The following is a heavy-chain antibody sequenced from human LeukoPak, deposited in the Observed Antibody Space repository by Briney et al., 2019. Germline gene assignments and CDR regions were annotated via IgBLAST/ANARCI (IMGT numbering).Heavy chain of an antibody. D-gene: IGHD3-10*01. CDR1: GGSFSGYY. J-gene: IGHJ5*02. Sequence: SETLSLTCPDYGGSFSGYYWSWIRQPPGKGPESIGEINHSGSTNYNPSLKSRVTISVDTSKNQFSLKLSSVTAADTAVYYCARRITMVRGIASAKDWFDPWGQGTLVTVSS. CDR3: ARRITMVRGIASAKDWFDP. V-gene: IGHV4-34*01. CDR2: INHSGST.